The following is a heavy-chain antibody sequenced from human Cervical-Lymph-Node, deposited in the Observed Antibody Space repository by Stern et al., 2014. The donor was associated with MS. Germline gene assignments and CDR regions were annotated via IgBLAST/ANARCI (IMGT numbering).Heavy chain of an antibody. CDR3: ARGGRMASMFY. CDR1: GGSFTDYY. J-gene: IGHJ1*01. V-gene: IGHV4-59*01. D-gene: IGHD5-24*01. CDR2: VYHTGST. Sequence: VQLQESGPGLVKPSETLSLTCNVSGGSFTDYYWSWIRQPPGKGLEWIGCVYHTGSTHYNPSLKSLVTISLDTSKNHFSRRLRSVTAADAAVYYCARGGRMASMFYWGQGTLVTVSS.